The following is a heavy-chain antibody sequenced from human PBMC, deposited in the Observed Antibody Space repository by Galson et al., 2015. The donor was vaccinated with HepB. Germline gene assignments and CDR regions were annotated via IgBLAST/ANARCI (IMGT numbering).Heavy chain of an antibody. CDR1: GFSLTSSPVG. CDR2: IYWDNDR. D-gene: IGHD4/OR15-4a*01. CDR3: AHRRDYGGVWDWGDFDF. J-gene: IGHJ4*02. Sequence: PALVKPTQTLTLTCTFSGFSLTSSPVGVGWIRQPPGEALEWLAVIYWDNDRRYRPSLRSRLTITKDTSKNQVVLTMTNMDPVDTATYYCAHRRDYGGVWDWGDFDFWGQGALVTVSS. V-gene: IGHV2-5*02.